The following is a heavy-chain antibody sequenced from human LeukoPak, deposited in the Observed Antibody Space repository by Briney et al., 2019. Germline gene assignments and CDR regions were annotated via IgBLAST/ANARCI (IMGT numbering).Heavy chain of an antibody. J-gene: IGHJ4*02. Sequence: GGSLRLSCAASGFTFSSYSMNWVRQAPGKGLEWVSHITSSSDTIYYADSVKGRFTISRDNAKNSLYLQMNSLRAEDTAVYYCARPEGFQVGAPCSYWGQGTLVTVSS. CDR2: ITSSSDTI. V-gene: IGHV3-48*04. D-gene: IGHD1-26*01. CDR3: ARPEGFQVGAPCSY. CDR1: GFTFSSYS.